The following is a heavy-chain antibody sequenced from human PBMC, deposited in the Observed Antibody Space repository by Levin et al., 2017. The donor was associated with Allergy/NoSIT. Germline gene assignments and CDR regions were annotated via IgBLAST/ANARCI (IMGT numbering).Heavy chain of an antibody. Sequence: GESLKISCAASGFTFSSYGMHWVRQAPGKGLEWVAVISYDGSNKYYADSVKGRFTISRDNSKNTLYLQMNSLRAEDTAVYYCAKDLPGSGWYFDYWGQGTLVTVSS. D-gene: IGHD6-19*01. CDR1: GFTFSSYG. V-gene: IGHV3-30*18. J-gene: IGHJ4*02. CDR3: AKDLPGSGWYFDY. CDR2: ISYDGSNK.